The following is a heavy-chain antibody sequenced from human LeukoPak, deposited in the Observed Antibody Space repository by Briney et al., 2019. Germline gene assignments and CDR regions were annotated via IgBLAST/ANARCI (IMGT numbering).Heavy chain of an antibody. CDR3: ARGPYYDFWSGSYYYYYYMDV. CDR1: GYTFTSYD. CDR2: MNPNSGNT. J-gene: IGHJ6*03. V-gene: IGHV1-8*03. D-gene: IGHD3-3*01. Sequence: ASVKVSCKASGYTFTSYDINWVRQATGQGLEWMGWMNPNSGNTGYAQKFQGRVTITRNTSISTAYMELSSLRSEDTAVYYCARGPYYDFWSGSYYYYYYMDVWGKGTTVTVSS.